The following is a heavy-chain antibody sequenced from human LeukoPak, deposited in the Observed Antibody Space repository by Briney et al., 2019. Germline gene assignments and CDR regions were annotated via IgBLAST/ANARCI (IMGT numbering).Heavy chain of an antibody. D-gene: IGHD3-3*01. CDR2: IYSGEST. J-gene: IGHJ4*02. CDR1: GFTDSSKY. CDR3: ARGPRIGMFGVVIPRFDC. V-gene: IGHV3-53*01. Sequence: GGSLRLSCAASGFTDSSKYISWVPQAPGKAGEWVSVIYSGESTYYADSVKGRITISRDNSKSTLYLQMNSLRAEDTAVYYCARGPRIGMFGVVIPRFDCWGQGTLVTVSS.